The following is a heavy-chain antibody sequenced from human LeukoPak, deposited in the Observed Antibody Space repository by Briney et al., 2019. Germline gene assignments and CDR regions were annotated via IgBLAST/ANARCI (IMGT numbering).Heavy chain of an antibody. CDR1: GVSIGSYY. J-gene: IGHJ4*02. V-gene: IGHV4-4*07. CDR2: IYSSGST. D-gene: IGHD4-17*01. CDR3: ARDNYNDYDQLLY. Sequence: PSETLSLTYTAAGVSIGSYYWGWIRQPAGKGLEWIGRIYSSGSTHYNPSLKSRVTMSVDTSKNQFSLNLSSVTAADPAVYYCARDNYNDYDQLLYWGEGTLVTVSS.